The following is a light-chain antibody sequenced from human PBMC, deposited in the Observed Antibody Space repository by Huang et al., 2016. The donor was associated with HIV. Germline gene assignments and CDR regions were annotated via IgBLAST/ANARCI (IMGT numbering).Light chain of an antibody. CDR1: QDISIW. J-gene: IGKJ5*01. Sequence: DLQMTQSPSSVSAFVGDTVTITCRASQDISIWLAWYQQRPREAPTLLVHSASTLQSGVPSRFSGSGSGTNFSLTINSLRPDDFATYYCQQTNISPRSFGQGTRLDI. CDR3: QQTNISPRS. V-gene: IGKV1-12*01. CDR2: SAS.